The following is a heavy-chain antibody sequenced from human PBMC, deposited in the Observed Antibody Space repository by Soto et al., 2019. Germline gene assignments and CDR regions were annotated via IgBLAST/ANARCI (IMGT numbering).Heavy chain of an antibody. CDR1: GFSFSGYA. CDR2: ISKDGSHK. V-gene: IGHV3-30*04. J-gene: IGHJ4*02. CDR3: ARSRSGAFADSFDF. D-gene: IGHD3-10*01. Sequence: GGSLRLSCAASGFSFSGYAIHWVRQAPGKGLEWVAVISKDGSHKYYLESVKGRFTISRDNSKNILSLQMNSLRDEDTAVYYCARSRSGAFADSFDFWGQGTRVTVSS.